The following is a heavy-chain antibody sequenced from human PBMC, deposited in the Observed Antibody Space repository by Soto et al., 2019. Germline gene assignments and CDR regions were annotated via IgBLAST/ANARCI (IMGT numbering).Heavy chain of an antibody. CDR2: ISSNGGST. J-gene: IGHJ5*02. D-gene: IGHD3-16*02. CDR1: GFTFSSYA. V-gene: IGHV3-64*01. Sequence: PGGSLRLSCAASGFTFSSYAMHWVRQAPGKGLEYVSAISSNGGSTYYANSVKGRFTISRDNSKNTLYLQMGSLRAEDMAVYYCARARNYDYIWGSYRTNPINWFAHWGQGTLVTVSS. CDR3: ARARNYDYIWGSYRTNPINWFAH.